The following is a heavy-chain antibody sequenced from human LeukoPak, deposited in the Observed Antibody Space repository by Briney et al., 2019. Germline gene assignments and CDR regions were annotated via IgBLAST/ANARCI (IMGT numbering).Heavy chain of an antibody. CDR3: AKGATNQGFY. CDR2: INTDGSTT. Sequence: GGSLRLSCAASGFTFSSYWMHWVRQAPGKGLVWVSRINTDGSTTADADSVKGRFAISRDNAKNSLYLQMNSLRAEDTAVYYCAKGATNQGFYWGQGTLVTVSS. J-gene: IGHJ4*02. V-gene: IGHV3-74*01. D-gene: IGHD1-26*01. CDR1: GFTFSSYW.